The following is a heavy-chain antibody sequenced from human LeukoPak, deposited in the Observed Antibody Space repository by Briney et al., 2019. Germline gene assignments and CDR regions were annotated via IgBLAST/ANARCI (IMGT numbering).Heavy chain of an antibody. J-gene: IGHJ4*02. CDR2: IWYDGSNY. V-gene: IGHV3-33*01. Sequence: GGSLRLSCAASGFTFSSYVIHWVRQAPGKGLEWVAGIWYDGSNYYYADSVKGRFTISRDNSKNTLYLHMNSLRAEDTGVYYCARDGRALLRDFDYWGQGTLVTVSS. CDR1: GFTFSSYV. D-gene: IGHD1-26*01. CDR3: ARDGRALLRDFDY.